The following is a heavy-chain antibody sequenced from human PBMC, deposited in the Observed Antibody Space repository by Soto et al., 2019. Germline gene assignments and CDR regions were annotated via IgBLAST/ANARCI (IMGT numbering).Heavy chain of an antibody. D-gene: IGHD5-12*01. Sequence: SGTLSLTCAVSGGSISSYYWSWIRQPPGKGLEWIGYIYYSGSTNYNPSLKSRVTMSVDTSKNQFSLKLSSVTAADTAVYYCAHWPARYSSYEGPFDIWGQGTKVTF. CDR1: GGSISSYY. CDR2: IYYSGST. J-gene: IGHJ3*02. V-gene: IGHV4-59*01. CDR3: AHWPARYSSYEGPFDI.